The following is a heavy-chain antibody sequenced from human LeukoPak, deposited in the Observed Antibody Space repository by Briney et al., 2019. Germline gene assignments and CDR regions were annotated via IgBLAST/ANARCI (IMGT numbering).Heavy chain of an antibody. V-gene: IGHV4-39*07. CDR3: ASIAVAGMEDNN. Sequence: SETLSLTCTVSGGSIRSSYYYWGWIRQPPGKGLEWIGSIYGSGSTYYNPSLKSRVTISVDRSKNQFSLKLSSVTAADTAVYYCASIAVAGMEDNNWGQGTLVTVSS. CDR1: GGSIRSSYYY. J-gene: IGHJ4*02. CDR2: IYGSGST. D-gene: IGHD6-19*01.